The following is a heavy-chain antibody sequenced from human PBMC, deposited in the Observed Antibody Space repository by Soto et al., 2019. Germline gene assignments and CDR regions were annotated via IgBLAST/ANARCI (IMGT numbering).Heavy chain of an antibody. V-gene: IGHV3-23*01. CDR3: AKDYSSSWYVAPIFDY. CDR2: IIGSGGST. Sequence: PGGSRRLSCAASGFTLSSYAMSCVRQAPGKGLEWVSAIIGSGGSTYYADSVKGRFTISRDNSKNTLYLQMNSLRAEDTAVYYCAKDYSSSWYVAPIFDYCVEGTLVTVSS. CDR1: GFTLSSYA. J-gene: IGHJ4*02. D-gene: IGHD6-13*01.